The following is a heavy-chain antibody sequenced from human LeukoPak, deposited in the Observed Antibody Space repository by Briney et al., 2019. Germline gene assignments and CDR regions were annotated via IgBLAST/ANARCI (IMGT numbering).Heavy chain of an antibody. CDR1: GFTFSTYW. CDR2: IRQDGSDK. V-gene: IGHV3-7*01. D-gene: IGHD2-2*01. CDR3: ARPAGYQLPKEMFLFY. Sequence: GGSLRLSCVASGFTFSTYWMSWVRKAPGKGLEGVANIRQDGSDKYYLDSVRGRFTISRDNADNSLFLEMNSLREEDTAVYYCARPAGYQLPKEMFLFYWGQGTLVTVSS. J-gene: IGHJ4*02.